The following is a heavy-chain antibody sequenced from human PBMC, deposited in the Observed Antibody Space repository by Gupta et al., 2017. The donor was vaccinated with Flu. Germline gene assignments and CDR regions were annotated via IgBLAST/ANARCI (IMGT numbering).Heavy chain of an antibody. V-gene: IGHV3-74*01. CDR2: KSDGSSA. Sequence: KSDGSSATYADSVKGRFTISRDNAKSTLYLQMNSLRAGDKAVYYCARDGAGDCSGGSCYSWLDPWGQGTLVTVS. D-gene: IGHD2-15*01. J-gene: IGHJ5*02. CDR3: ARDGAGDCSGGSCYSWLDP.